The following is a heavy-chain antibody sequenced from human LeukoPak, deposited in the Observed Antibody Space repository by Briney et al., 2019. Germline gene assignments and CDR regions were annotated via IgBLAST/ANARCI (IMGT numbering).Heavy chain of an antibody. Sequence: PGGSLRLSCAASGFTFSSYEMNWVRQAPGKGLEWVSAISGSGGSTYYADSVKGRFTISRDNSKNTLYLQMNSLRAEDTAVYYCAKGGVSTGTRRGPGDYWGQGTLVTVSS. J-gene: IGHJ4*02. CDR2: ISGSGGST. CDR3: AKGGVSTGTRRGPGDY. V-gene: IGHV3-23*01. D-gene: IGHD1-7*01. CDR1: GFTFSSYE.